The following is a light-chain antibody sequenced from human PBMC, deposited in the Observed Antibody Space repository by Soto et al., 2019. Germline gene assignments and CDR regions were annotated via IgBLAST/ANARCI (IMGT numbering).Light chain of an antibody. Sequence: QSALTQPASVSGSPGQSITISCTGTSSDVGGYNYVSWYQQHPGKVPRLMIYEVSNRPSGLSNRFSGSKSDNTASLTISGLQAEDEADYYCSSYTSSNTWVFGGGTKLNVL. J-gene: IGLJ3*02. CDR1: SSDVGGYNY. V-gene: IGLV2-14*01. CDR2: EVS. CDR3: SSYTSSNTWV.